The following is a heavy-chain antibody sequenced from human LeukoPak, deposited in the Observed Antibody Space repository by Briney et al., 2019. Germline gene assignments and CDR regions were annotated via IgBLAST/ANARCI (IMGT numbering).Heavy chain of an antibody. D-gene: IGHD6-13*01. J-gene: IGHJ4*02. V-gene: IGHV3-15*04. CDR3: TTHRGYRSSPTFDY. CDR1: GFTFSKAW. Sequence: PGGSLRLSCAASGFTFSKAWMSWVRQAPGKGLEWVGRIERKTDGATTDYAAPVKGRFTISRDDSKNTLYLQMNSLKTEDTAVYYCTTHRGYRSSPTFDYWGQGTLVTVPS. CDR2: IERKTDGATT.